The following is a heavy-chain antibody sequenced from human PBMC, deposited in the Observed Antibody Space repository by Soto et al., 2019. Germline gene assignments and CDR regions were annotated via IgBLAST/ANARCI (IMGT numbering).Heavy chain of an antibody. CDR3: ARGPGYCRGGSCSRSYAFVV. CDR2: MNPNSGNT. D-gene: IGHD2-15*01. Sequence: ASVKVSCKASGYTFTSYDINWVRQATGQGLEWMGCMNPNSGNTGYAQKFQGRVTMTRNTSISTAYMELSSLRSEDTAVYYCARGPGYCRGGSCSRSYAFVVGGQGTMVSVSS. CDR1: GYTFTSYD. J-gene: IGHJ3*01. V-gene: IGHV1-8*01.